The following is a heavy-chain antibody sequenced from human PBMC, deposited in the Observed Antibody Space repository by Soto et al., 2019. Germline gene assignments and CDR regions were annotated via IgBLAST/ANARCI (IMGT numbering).Heavy chain of an antibody. D-gene: IGHD3-22*01. CDR1: GYTFTSYA. V-gene: IGHV1-3*01. J-gene: IGHJ4*02. CDR3: ARVSPTTYYDSSGWAPF. CDR2: INAGNGNI. Sequence: GASVKVSCKASGYTFTSYAMHWVRQAPGQRLEWMGWINAGNGNIKYSQKFQGRITITRDTSASTAYMELSSLRSEDTAVYYCARVSPTTYYDSSGWAPFWGQGTLVTVSS.